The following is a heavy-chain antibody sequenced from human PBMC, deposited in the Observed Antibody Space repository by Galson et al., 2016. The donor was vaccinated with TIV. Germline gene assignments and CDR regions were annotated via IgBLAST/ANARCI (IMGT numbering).Heavy chain of an antibody. CDR2: MGSGGGTT. D-gene: IGHD2/OR15-2a*01. J-gene: IGHJ3*01. CDR1: GYSFTSYD. Sequence: SLKLSCKDSGYSFTSYDTNWVRQAAGHGLEWMGWMGSGGGTTDYAHNFHGRVTMTINTSMNTPYMTMDSLRAEDTAVYFCARPATVIEPHYFGFDVWGQGTMVTVSS. CDR3: ARPATVIEPHYFGFDV. V-gene: IGHV1-8*01.